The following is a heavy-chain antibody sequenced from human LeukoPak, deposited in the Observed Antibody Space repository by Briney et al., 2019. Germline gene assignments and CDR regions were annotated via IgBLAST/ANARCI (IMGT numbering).Heavy chain of an antibody. D-gene: IGHD4-17*01. CDR1: GFTFSSYG. V-gene: IGHV3-30*18. CDR3: AKSYGGYAGPLS. J-gene: IGHJ4*02. Sequence: GGSLRLSCAASGFTFSSYGMHWVRQAPGKGLEWVAVISYDGSNKYYADSVKGRFTISRDNSKNTLYLQMNSLRAEDTAVYYSAKSYGGYAGPLSWGQGTLVTVSS. CDR2: ISYDGSNK.